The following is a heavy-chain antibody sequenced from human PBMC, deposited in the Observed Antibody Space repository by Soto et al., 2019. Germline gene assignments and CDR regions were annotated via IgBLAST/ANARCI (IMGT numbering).Heavy chain of an antibody. CDR1: SGSISHYT. V-gene: IGHV3-21*04. CDR3: TTRMTAHFDY. D-gene: IGHD2-21*02. J-gene: IGHJ4*02. Sequence: ETLSLTCTVSSGSISHYTLNWVRRAPGKGLEWVSTISDRPTGHTHYAESVRGRFTISRDDSRDAVFLQMDSLRAEDTAVYYCTTRMTAHFDYWGQGVLVTVSS. CDR2: ISDRPTGHT.